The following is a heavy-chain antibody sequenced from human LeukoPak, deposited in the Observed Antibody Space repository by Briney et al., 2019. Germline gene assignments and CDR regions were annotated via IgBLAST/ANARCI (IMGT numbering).Heavy chain of an antibody. CDR3: VKRYYGSGSYYKGGAFDY. J-gene: IGHJ4*02. V-gene: IGHV3-64D*09. D-gene: IGHD3-10*01. Sequence: GGSLRLSCSASGCTFSSYAMHWVRQAPGKGLEYVSAISSNGGSTYYADSVKGRFTISRDNSKNTLYLQMSSLRAEDTAVYYCVKRYYGSGSYYKGGAFDYWGQGTLVTVSS. CDR1: GCTFSSYA. CDR2: ISSNGGST.